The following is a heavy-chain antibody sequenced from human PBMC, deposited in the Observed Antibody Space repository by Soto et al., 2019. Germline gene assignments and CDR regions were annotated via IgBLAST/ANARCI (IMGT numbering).Heavy chain of an antibody. Sequence: EVQLVESGGGLVQPGGSLRLSCAGSGFSFSSYWMHWVSQAPGKGLVWVSRVKTDGSIITYADSVKGRFTISRDNAKNTLYLQMNTLRAEDTAVYYCSRVRHGAWYFHLWGRGTLVSVSS. D-gene: IGHD3-10*01. CDR2: VKTDGSII. V-gene: IGHV3-74*01. J-gene: IGHJ2*01. CDR3: SRVRHGAWYFHL. CDR1: GFSFSSYW.